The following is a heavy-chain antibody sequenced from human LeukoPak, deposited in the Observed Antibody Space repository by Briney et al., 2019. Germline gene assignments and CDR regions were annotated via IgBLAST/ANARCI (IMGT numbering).Heavy chain of an antibody. V-gene: IGHV4-59*01. J-gene: IGHJ4*02. CDR3: ARVIEGGHVLFDY. CDR1: GGSISSYY. D-gene: IGHD2-15*01. CDR2: IYYSGST. Sequence: PSETLSLTCTVSGGSISSYYWSWIRQPPGKGLEWIGYIYYSGSTNYNPSLKSRVTISVDTSKNQFSLKLSSVTAADTAVYYCARVIEGGHVLFDYWGQGTLVTVSS.